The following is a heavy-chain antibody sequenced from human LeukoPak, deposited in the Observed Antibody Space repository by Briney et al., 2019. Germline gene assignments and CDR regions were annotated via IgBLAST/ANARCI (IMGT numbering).Heavy chain of an antibody. Sequence: GGSLRLSCAASGFTFSSYGMHWVRQAPGKGLEWVAVISHDGSNPYYADSVKGRFTISRDNSKNTLYLQMSSLRAEDTAVYYCAKEPGYSSGWLNWFDPWGQGTLVTVSS. J-gene: IGHJ5*02. CDR1: GFTFSSYG. CDR3: AKEPGYSSGWLNWFDP. V-gene: IGHV3-30*18. CDR2: ISHDGSNP. D-gene: IGHD6-19*01.